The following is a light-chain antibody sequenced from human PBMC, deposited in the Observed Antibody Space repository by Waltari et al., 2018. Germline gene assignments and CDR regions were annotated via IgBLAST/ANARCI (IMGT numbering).Light chain of an antibody. Sequence: DIVMTQSPDSLAVSLGERATLNCQSSQNVLYSSNNKNYLAWYQQKPGKPPKLLIYWASTRESGVTDRFSGSGSGTDFTLTISSLQAEDVAVYYCQQYYGTPPTFGQGTKVEIK. J-gene: IGKJ1*01. CDR1: QNVLYSSNNKNY. CDR2: WAS. V-gene: IGKV4-1*01. CDR3: QQYYGTPPT.